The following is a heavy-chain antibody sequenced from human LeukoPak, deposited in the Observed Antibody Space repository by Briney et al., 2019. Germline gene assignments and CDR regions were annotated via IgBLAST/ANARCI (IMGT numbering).Heavy chain of an antibody. Sequence: GGSLRLSCAVSGFTFSSNYMRWVRQAPGKGLEWVSVIHSGGSIYYADSVTGRFIVSRDKSKNTVFLQMNSLRAGDTAVYYCVGAKGFGYWGQGTLVTVSS. CDR1: GFTFSSNY. J-gene: IGHJ4*02. V-gene: IGHV3-66*01. CDR3: VGAKGFGY. CDR2: IHSGGSI.